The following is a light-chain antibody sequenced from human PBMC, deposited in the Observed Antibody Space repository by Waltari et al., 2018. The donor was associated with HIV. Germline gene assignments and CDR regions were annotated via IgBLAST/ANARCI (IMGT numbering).Light chain of an antibody. Sequence: EIVLTQSPGTLSLSPGERVTLPCRASQSVSNKPGQAPRLLIYGASSRASGIPDRFSGSGSGTDFTLTISRLEPEDFALYYCQQYGASVTFGQGTKLAI. CDR1: QSVSN. V-gene: IGKV3-20*01. CDR2: GAS. J-gene: IGKJ2*01. CDR3: QQYGASVT.